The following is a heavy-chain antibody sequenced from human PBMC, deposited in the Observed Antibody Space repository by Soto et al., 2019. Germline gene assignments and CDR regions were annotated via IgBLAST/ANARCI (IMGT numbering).Heavy chain of an antibody. J-gene: IGHJ5*02. Sequence: QPGGSLRLSCAASGFTFSSYAMHWVRQAPGKGLEWVAVISYDGSNKYYADSVKGRFTISRDNSKNTLYLQMNSLRAEDTAVYYCARDTDGSGSYSWFDPWGQGTLVTVSS. V-gene: IGHV3-30-3*01. CDR3: ARDTDGSGSYSWFDP. CDR2: ISYDGSNK. CDR1: GFTFSSYA. D-gene: IGHD3-10*01.